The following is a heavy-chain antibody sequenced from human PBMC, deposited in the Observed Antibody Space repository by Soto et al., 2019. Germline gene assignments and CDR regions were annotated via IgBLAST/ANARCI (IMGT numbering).Heavy chain of an antibody. D-gene: IGHD3-10*01. CDR2: ISGSGGST. Sequence: HPGGSLRLSCAASGFTFSSYGMSGVGQAPGKGLEWVSAISGSGGSTYYADSVKGRFTISRDNSKNTLYLQMNSLRAEDTAVYYCAKNMVRGVLPLFDPWGQGTLVTVSS. CDR3: AKNMVRGVLPLFDP. CDR1: GFTFSSYG. J-gene: IGHJ5*02. V-gene: IGHV3-23*01.